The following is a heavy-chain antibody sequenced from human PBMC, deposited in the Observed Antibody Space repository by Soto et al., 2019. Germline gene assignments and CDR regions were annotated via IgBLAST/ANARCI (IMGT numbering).Heavy chain of an antibody. Sequence: AISGSGGSTYYADSVKGRFTISRDNSKNTLYLQMNSLRAEDTAVYYCAKRATGTYFDYWGQGTLVTVSS. D-gene: IGHD1-1*01. V-gene: IGHV3-23*01. J-gene: IGHJ4*02. CDR2: ISGSGGST. CDR3: AKRATGTYFDY.